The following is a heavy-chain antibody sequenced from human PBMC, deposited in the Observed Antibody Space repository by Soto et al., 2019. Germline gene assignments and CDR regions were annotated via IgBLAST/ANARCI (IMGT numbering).Heavy chain of an antibody. V-gene: IGHV1-69*13. CDR3: ARDHQQWLVD. CDR1: GGTFSSYA. CDR2: IIPIFGTA. D-gene: IGHD6-19*01. Sequence: GASVKVSCKASGGTFSSYAISWVRQAPGQGLEWMGGIIPIFGTANYAQKFQGRVTITADESTSTAYMELSSLRSEDTAVYYCARDHQQWLVDWGQGTLVTVSS. J-gene: IGHJ4*02.